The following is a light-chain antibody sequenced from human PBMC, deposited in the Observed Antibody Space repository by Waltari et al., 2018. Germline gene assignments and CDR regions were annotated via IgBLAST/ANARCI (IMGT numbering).Light chain of an antibody. Sequence: QSALTQPASVSGSPGQSITISCPGTSSYIGTYNYASWYQQHPGRAPKLIIYDVSKRPSGVSIRFSGSKSDNTASLTISGLQAEDEADYYCSSYTRVSASVVFGGGTKLTVL. V-gene: IGLV2-14*03. J-gene: IGLJ3*02. CDR3: SSYTRVSASVV. CDR1: SSYIGTYNY. CDR2: DVS.